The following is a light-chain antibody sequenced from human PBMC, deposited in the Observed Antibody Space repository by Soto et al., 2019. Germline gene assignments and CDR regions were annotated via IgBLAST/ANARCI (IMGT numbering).Light chain of an antibody. CDR2: WAS. Sequence: DIVMTQSPDSLPVSLGERATINCKSSQSLLYSSNNKNYLAWYQQKPGQPPKLLIFWASTRESGVPDRFSGSGSGTDFTLTISRLQAEHVAVYYCQQYYYTPYSFGQGTK. CDR1: QSLLYSSNNKNY. CDR3: QQYYYTPYS. J-gene: IGKJ2*03. V-gene: IGKV4-1*01.